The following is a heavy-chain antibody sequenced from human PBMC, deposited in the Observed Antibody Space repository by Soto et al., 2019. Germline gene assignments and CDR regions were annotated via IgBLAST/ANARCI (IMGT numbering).Heavy chain of an antibody. V-gene: IGHV3-30*18. CDR1: GVTFSSYG. CDR2: ISYDGSNK. D-gene: IGHD3-16*02. J-gene: IGHJ4*02. Sequence: PGGSLRLSCAASGVTFSSYGMHWVRQAPGKGLEWVAVISYDGSNKYYADSVKGRFTISRDNSKNTLYLQMNSLRTEDTAVYYCAKENYVWGSYHIDYWGQGTLVTVSS. CDR3: AKENYVWGSYHIDY.